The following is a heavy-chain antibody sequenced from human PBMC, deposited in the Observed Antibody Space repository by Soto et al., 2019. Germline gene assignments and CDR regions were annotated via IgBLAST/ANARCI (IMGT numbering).Heavy chain of an antibody. V-gene: IGHV1-18*01. Sequence: ASVKVSCKASGYTFTNYCISWVRQDPGQGLEWMGWISAYNGNTNYAQKLQGRVTMTTDTSTSTAYMELRSLRSDDTAVYYCARSAYQFCTNGVCFVSSVYFDYWGQGTLVTVSS. J-gene: IGHJ4*02. CDR2: ISAYNGNT. D-gene: IGHD2-8*01. CDR3: ARSAYQFCTNGVCFVSSVYFDY. CDR1: GYTFTNYC.